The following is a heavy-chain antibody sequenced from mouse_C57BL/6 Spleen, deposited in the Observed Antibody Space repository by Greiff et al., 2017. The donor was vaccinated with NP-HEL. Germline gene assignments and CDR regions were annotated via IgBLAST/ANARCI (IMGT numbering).Heavy chain of an antibody. CDR3: ARGGTTVVAYYFDY. Sequence: VQLQQSGAELVRPGTSVKVSCKASGYAFTNYLIEWVKQRPGQGLEWIGVINPGSGGTNYNEKFKGKATLTADKSSSTAYMQLSSLTSADSAVYFCARGGTTVVAYYFDYWGQGTTLTVSS. V-gene: IGHV1-54*01. CDR2: INPGSGGT. D-gene: IGHD1-1*01. CDR1: GYAFTNYL. J-gene: IGHJ2*01.